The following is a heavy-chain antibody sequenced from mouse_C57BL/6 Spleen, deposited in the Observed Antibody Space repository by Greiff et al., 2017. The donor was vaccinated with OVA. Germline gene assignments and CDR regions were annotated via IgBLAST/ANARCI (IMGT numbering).Heavy chain of an antibody. Sequence: EVKLEESGGGLVKPGGSLKLSCAASGFTFSSYAMSWVRQTPEKRLEWVATISDGGSYTYYPDNVKGRLTISRDNAKKNLNLQMSHLQSEATAMYYCARDSPIITTVVAHYFDYWGQGTTLTVSS. V-gene: IGHV5-4*01. CDR1: GFTFSSYA. CDR3: ARDSPIITTVVAHYFDY. D-gene: IGHD1-1*01. J-gene: IGHJ2*01. CDR2: ISDGGSYT.